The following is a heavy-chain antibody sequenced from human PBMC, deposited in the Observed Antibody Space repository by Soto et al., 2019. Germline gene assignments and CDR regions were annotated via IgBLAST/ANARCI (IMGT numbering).Heavy chain of an antibody. J-gene: IGHJ4*02. CDR3: ASDPYYYASEY. V-gene: IGHV3-11*01. D-gene: IGHD3-10*01. CDR2: ISGSGDTI. Sequence: QVQLVESGGGLVKPGGALGLPCAASGFTFRESYMTLIRQAPGKGLEWISYISGSGDTIYYADSVKGRFTVSRDNAKNSLYLQMNSLRAEDTAVYYCASDPYYYASEYWGQGTLVTVSS. CDR1: GFTFRESY.